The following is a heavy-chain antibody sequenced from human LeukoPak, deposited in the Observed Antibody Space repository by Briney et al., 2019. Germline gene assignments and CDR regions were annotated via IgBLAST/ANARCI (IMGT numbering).Heavy chain of an antibody. J-gene: IGHJ4*02. CDR1: GYTFTSSN. Sequence: AAVKVSCKPSGYTFTSSNTNWGRPAIGPGFGWMGWMNPNSGNTGYAQKFQGRVTMTRNTSISTAYMELSSLRSEDTAVYYCARIAAAGANWGQGTLVTVSS. CDR3: ARIAAAGAN. CDR2: MNPNSGNT. V-gene: IGHV1-8*01. D-gene: IGHD6-13*01.